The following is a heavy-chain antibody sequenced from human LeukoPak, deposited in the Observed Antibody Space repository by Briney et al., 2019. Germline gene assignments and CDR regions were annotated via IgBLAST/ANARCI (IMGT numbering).Heavy chain of an antibody. V-gene: IGHV4-34*01. CDR3: ARGDRDLTFDY. CDR2: TNHSGST. Sequence: PSETLSLTCAVYGGSFSGYYWSWIRQPPGKGLEWIGETNHSGSTNYNPSLKSRVTISVDTSKNQFSLKLSSVTAADTAVYYCARGDRDLTFDYWGQGTLVTVSS. J-gene: IGHJ4*02. CDR1: GGSFSGYY. D-gene: IGHD3-10*01.